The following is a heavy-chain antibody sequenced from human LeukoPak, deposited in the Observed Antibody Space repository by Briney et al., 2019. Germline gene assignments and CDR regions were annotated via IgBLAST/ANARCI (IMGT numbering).Heavy chain of an antibody. CDR1: GYSISSGYY. D-gene: IGHD6-13*01. V-gene: IGHV4-38-2*02. CDR3: AREYRSSWYLNWFDP. Sequence: SETLSLTCSVSGYSISSGYYCGWIRQPPGKGLEWIASIYHSGSAYYNPSLKSRVTISVDTSKNQFSLKLSSVTAADTAVYYCAREYRSSWYLNWFDPWGQGTLVTVSS. CDR2: IYHSGSA. J-gene: IGHJ5*02.